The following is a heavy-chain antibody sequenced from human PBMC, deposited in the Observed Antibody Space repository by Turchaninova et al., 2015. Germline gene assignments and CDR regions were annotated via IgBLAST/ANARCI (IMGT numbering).Heavy chain of an antibody. Sequence: GGLFQPGGSLRSACAPFRFTFTGFPWHWVRQAPGKGLEYVVAISSYGESTYYSKSVEGRFTVYRDSSRKTLYLQMGSLRPEDTAVYYCARVKNWGFLDFWGQGTLVTVSS. J-gene: IGHJ4*02. CDR3: ARVKNWGFLDF. CDR1: RFTFTGFP. CDR2: ISSYGEST. D-gene: IGHD7-27*01. V-gene: IGHV3-64*01.